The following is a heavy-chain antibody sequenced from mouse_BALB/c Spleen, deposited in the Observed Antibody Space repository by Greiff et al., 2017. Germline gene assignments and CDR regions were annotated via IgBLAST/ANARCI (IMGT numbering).Heavy chain of an antibody. CDR1: GYTFTSYW. CDR2: INPSTGYT. V-gene: IGHV1-7*01. Sequence: VHLVESGAELAKPGASVKMSCKASGYTFTSYWMHWVKQRPGQGLEWIGYINPSTGYTEYNQKFKDKATLTADKSSSTAYMQLSSLTSEDSAVYYCARSGPWYFDVWGAGTTVTVSS. J-gene: IGHJ1*01. CDR3: ARSGPWYFDV. D-gene: IGHD3-1*01.